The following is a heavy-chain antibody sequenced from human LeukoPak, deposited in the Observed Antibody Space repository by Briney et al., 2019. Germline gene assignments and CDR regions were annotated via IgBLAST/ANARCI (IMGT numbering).Heavy chain of an antibody. V-gene: IGHV1-8*01. CDR1: GYTFTSYD. D-gene: IGHD3-22*01. Sequence: ASVKVSCRASGYTFTSYDINWVRQATGQGLEWMGWMNPNSGNTGYAQKFQGRVTMTRNTSISTAYMELSSLRSEDTAVYYCARSRGPRASSGYYYWGQGTLVTVSS. CDR3: ARSRGPRASSGYYY. CDR2: MNPNSGNT. J-gene: IGHJ4*02.